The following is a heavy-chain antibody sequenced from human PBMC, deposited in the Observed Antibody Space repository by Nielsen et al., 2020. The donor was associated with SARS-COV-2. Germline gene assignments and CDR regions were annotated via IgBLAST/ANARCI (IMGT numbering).Heavy chain of an antibody. CDR3: AKEGIVVVPAAIDYYNYYYMDV. CDR1: GFTFSSYG. V-gene: IGHV3-30*18. J-gene: IGHJ6*03. CDR2: ISYDGSNK. D-gene: IGHD2-2*01. Sequence: GESLKISCAASGFTFSSYGMHWVRQAPGKGLEWVAVISYDGSNKYYADSVKGRFTISRDNSKNTLYLQMNSLRAEDTAVYYCAKEGIVVVPAAIDYYNYYYMDVWGKGTTVTVSS.